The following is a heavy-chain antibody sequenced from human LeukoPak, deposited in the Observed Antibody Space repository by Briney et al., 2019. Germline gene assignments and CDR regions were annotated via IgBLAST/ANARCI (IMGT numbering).Heavy chain of an antibody. CDR3: ARIKKAAAGNTGSDAFDI. Sequence: ASVTVSCKASGYTFTSYAMHWVRQAPGQRLEWMGWINAGNGNTKYSQKFQGRVTITRDTSASTAYMELSSLRSEDTAVYYCARIKKAAAGNTGSDAFDIWGQGTMVTVSS. J-gene: IGHJ3*02. D-gene: IGHD6-13*01. V-gene: IGHV1-3*01. CDR1: GYTFTSYA. CDR2: INAGNGNT.